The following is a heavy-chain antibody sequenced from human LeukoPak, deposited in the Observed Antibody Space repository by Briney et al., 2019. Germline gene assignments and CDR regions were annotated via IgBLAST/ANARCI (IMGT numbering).Heavy chain of an antibody. Sequence: GGSLRLSCAASGFTFSSYSMNWVRQAPGKGLEWVSSISSSSSYIYYADSVKGRFTISRDNAKNSLYLQMNSLRAEDTAVYYCASNLYGSGSYRYFDYWGQGTLVTVSS. CDR3: ASNLYGSGSYRYFDY. J-gene: IGHJ4*02. D-gene: IGHD3-10*01. V-gene: IGHV3-21*04. CDR1: GFTFSSYS. CDR2: ISSSSSYI.